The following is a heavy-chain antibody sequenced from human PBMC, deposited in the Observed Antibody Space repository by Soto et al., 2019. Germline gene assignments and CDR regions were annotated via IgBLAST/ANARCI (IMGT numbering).Heavy chain of an antibody. D-gene: IGHD3-3*02. CDR2: VYYGGAIFYSGNI. V-gene: IGHV4-39*01. CDR3: VRYDRINMKPYSPEGFHI. CDR1: GDSISSSNSH. Sequence: KTSETLSLTCTVSGDSISSSNSHWGWTRQPPGKGLEYIGSVYYGGAIFYSGNIYYNPSLKSRVTISVDTSKNQFSLRLSSVTAADTGVYYCVRYDRINMKPYSPEGFHIWGQGTMVTV. J-gene: IGHJ3*02.